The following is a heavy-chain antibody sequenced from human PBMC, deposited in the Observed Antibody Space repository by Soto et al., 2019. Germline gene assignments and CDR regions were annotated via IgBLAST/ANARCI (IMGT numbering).Heavy chain of an antibody. V-gene: IGHV4-59*01. CDR2: IYYSGST. D-gene: IGHD2-15*01. CDR3: AGDKWGYCSGGSCASGDAFDT. CDR1: GGSISSYY. Sequence: SETLSLTCTVSGGSISSYYWSWIRQPPGKGLEWIGYIYYSGSTNYNPSLKSRVTISVDTSKNQFSLKLSSVTAADTAVYYCAGDKWGYCSGGSCASGDAFDTWGLGTMVTVSS. J-gene: IGHJ3*02.